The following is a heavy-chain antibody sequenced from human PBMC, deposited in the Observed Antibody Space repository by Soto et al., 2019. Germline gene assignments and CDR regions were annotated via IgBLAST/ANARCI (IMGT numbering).Heavy chain of an antibody. CDR2: IIPIFGTA. Sequence: SVKVSCKASGGTFSSYAISWVRQSPGQGLEWMGGIIPIFGTASYAQKFQGRVTITADESTSTAYMELSSLRSEDTAVYYCARQYCSSTSCYLAYYYYGMDVWGQGTTVTVSS. J-gene: IGHJ6*02. CDR1: GGTFSSYA. CDR3: ARQYCSSTSCYLAYYYYGMDV. D-gene: IGHD2-2*01. V-gene: IGHV1-69*13.